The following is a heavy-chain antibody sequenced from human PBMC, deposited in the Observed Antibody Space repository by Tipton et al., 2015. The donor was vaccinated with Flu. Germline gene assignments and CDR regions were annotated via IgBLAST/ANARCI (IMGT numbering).Heavy chain of an antibody. CDR2: TYYRSKWYN. CDR3: ARGTGYCSSTSCFHGMDV. V-gene: IGHV6-1*01. J-gene: IGHJ6*02. Sequence: GLVKPSQTLSLTCAISGDSVSSNSAAWNWIRQSPSRGLEWLGGTYYRSKWYNDYAVSVKSRITINPDTSKNQFSLQLNSVTPEDTAVYYCARGTGYCSSTSCFHGMDVWGQGTTVTVSS. D-gene: IGHD2-2*01. CDR1: GDSVSSNSAA.